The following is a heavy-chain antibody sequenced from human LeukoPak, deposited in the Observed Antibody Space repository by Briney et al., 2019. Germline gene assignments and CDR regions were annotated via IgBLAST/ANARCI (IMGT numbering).Heavy chain of an antibody. CDR2: MTPNSGDT. Sequence: ASVKVSCKASGYTFSNYGITWVRQATGQGLEWMGWMTPNSGDTGYAQKFQGRVTMTRNTSIGTAYMELSSLISEDTAVYYCARNYYGTGDFDYWGQGTLVTVSS. J-gene: IGHJ4*02. CDR3: ARNYYGTGDFDY. V-gene: IGHV1-8*01. D-gene: IGHD3-10*01. CDR1: GYTFSNYG.